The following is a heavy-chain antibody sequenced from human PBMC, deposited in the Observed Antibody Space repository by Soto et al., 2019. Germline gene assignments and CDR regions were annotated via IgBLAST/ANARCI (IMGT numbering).Heavy chain of an antibody. J-gene: IGHJ4*01. CDR3: ARGEQYSGRIFDY. CDR1: GDSVSSNSAG. Sequence: SQTPSLTCAITGDSVSSNSAGWRWVRQSPSRGLEWLGRTYYRSKWYYEYAVSVRGRITINPDTSKIQYSLQLNSVTPEDPAVYFCARGEQYSGRIFDYWGQGTLVTVSS. CDR2: TYYRSKWYY. D-gene: IGHD1-26*01. V-gene: IGHV6-1*01.